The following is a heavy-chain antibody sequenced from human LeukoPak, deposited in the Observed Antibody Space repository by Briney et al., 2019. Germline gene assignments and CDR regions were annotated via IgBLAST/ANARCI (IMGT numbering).Heavy chain of an antibody. CDR2: ISGSGGST. CDR1: GFTFDDYA. V-gene: IGHV3-23*01. Sequence: HPGRSLRLSCAASGFTFDDYAMHWVRQAPGKGLEWVSAISGSGGSTYYADSVKGRFTISRDNSKNTLYLQMNSLRAEDTAVYYCAKHSGSYYWDRFDYWGQGTLVTVSS. J-gene: IGHJ4*02. D-gene: IGHD1-26*01. CDR3: AKHSGSYYWDRFDY.